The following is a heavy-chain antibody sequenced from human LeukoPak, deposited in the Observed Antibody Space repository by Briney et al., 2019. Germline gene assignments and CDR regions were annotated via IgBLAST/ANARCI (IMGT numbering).Heavy chain of an antibody. D-gene: IGHD4-23*01. CDR1: GFTFSSYA. V-gene: IGHV3-74*01. CDR2: INSDGSST. J-gene: IGHJ4*02. CDR3: ARGPNSQDY. Sequence: GGSLRLSCAASGFTFSSYAMTWVRQAPGKGLVWVSHINSDGSSTSYADSVKGRFTISRDNAKNTLYLQMNSLRAEDTAVYYCARGPNSQDYWGQGTLVTVSS.